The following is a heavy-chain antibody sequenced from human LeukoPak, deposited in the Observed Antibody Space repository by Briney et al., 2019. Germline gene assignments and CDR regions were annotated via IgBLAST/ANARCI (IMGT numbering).Heavy chain of an antibody. CDR3: ARVASSEYYYYYYGMDV. J-gene: IGHJ6*02. CDR2: IYYSGST. CDR1: GASIRSGDYY. Sequence: SETLSLTCTVSGASIRSGDYYWSWIRQPPGKGLEWIGYIYYSGSTYYNPSLKSRVTISVDTSKNQFSLKLSSVTAADTAVYYCARVASSEYYYYYYGMDVWGQGTTVTVSS. D-gene: IGHD2-15*01. V-gene: IGHV4-30-4*01.